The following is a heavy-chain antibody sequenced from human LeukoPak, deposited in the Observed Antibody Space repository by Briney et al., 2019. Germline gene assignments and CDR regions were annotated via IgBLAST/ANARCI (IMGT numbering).Heavy chain of an antibody. CDR2: IRYDGSNE. D-gene: IGHD3-16*01. Sequence: GGSLRLSCAASGFTFSSYGMHWVRQAPGKGLEWVSFIRYDGSNEYYADSVRGRFTISRDNSKNTLYLQMNSLRAVDTAVYYCARRAGGLARNNWFDPWGQGTLVTVSS. V-gene: IGHV3-30*02. CDR3: ARRAGGLARNNWFDP. CDR1: GFTFSSYG. J-gene: IGHJ5*02.